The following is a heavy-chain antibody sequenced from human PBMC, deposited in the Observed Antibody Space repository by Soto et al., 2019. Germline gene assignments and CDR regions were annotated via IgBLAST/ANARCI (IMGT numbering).Heavy chain of an antibody. D-gene: IGHD1-26*01. Sequence: EVLLVESGGGLVKPGGSLRLSCAASGFTFSTYNMNWVRQAPGQGLEWVSSINGRGNSIYYTDAVKGRFTISRANAKTSLYVQMKGLRAEDTAVYYCAREDGIVGATSAFVYWGQGTLVTVSS. CDR2: INGRGNSI. V-gene: IGHV3-21*01. J-gene: IGHJ4*02. CDR1: GFTFSTYN. CDR3: AREDGIVGATSAFVY.